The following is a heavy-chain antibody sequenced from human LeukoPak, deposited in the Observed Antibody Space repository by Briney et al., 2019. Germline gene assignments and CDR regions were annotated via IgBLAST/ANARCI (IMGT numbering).Heavy chain of an antibody. Sequence: ASVKVSCKASGYTFTSYYMHWVRQAPGQGLEWMGIINPSGGSTSYAQKFQGRVTMTRDTSTSTAYMELSRLRSDDTAVYYCARGSQDLRRVRFLEWLFGWGQGTLVTVSS. CDR2: INPSGGST. V-gene: IGHV1-46*01. D-gene: IGHD3-3*01. J-gene: IGHJ4*02. CDR3: ARGSQDLRRVRFLEWLFG. CDR1: GYTFTSYY.